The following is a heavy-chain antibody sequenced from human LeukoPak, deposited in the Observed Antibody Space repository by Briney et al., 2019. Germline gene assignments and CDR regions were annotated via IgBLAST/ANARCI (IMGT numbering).Heavy chain of an antibody. CDR3: ARDPPGYCSSTSCYAKRQFDY. J-gene: IGHJ4*02. V-gene: IGHV1-2*02. D-gene: IGHD2-2*01. CDR1: GYTFTGYY. CDR2: INPNSGGT. Sequence: ASVKVSCKASGYTFTGYYMHWVRQAPGQGLEWMGWINPNSGGTNYAQKFQGRVTMTRDTSISTAYMELSRLRSDDTAVYYCARDPPGYCSSTSCYAKRQFDYWGQGTLVTVYS.